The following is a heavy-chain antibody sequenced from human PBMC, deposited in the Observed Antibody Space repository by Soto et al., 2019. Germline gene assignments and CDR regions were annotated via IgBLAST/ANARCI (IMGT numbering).Heavy chain of an antibody. CDR3: ARDDEGGSDCDLGY. D-gene: IGHD1-26*01. CDR1: GFTFSSHY. CDR2: ISSDGNSK. V-gene: IGHV3-30-3*01. J-gene: IGHJ4*02. Sequence: QAHLVESGGGVVQPGRSLTLSCAVSGFTFSSHYMHWVRQAPGKGLEWVALISSDGNSKYYAASVKGRFTTSRDNSKNTMYLQMNSLRVEDTAVYYCARDDEGGSDCDLGYWGQGALVTVSS.